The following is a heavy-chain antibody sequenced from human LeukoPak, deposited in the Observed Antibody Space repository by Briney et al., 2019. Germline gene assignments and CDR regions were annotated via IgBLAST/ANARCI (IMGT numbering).Heavy chain of an antibody. J-gene: IGHJ4*02. V-gene: IGHV3-64D*09. CDR1: GFTFSSFA. CDR2: ISRNGGST. CDR3: VKDLRSDFMGVLSRYLSY. Sequence: GGSLRLSCSASGFTFSSFAMHWVCQAPGKGLEYVAAISRNGGSTYYADSVKGRFTISRDNSKSTLYLQMSSLRAEDTAVYLCVKDLRSDFMGVLSRYLSYWGQGTLVTVSS. D-gene: IGHD2/OR15-2a*01.